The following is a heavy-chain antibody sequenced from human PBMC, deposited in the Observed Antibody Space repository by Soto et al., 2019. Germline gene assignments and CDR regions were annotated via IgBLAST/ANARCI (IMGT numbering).Heavy chain of an antibody. Sequence: SETLSLTCTVSGGSISSYYWSWIRQPPGKGLEWIGYIYYSGSTNYNPSLKSRVTISVDTSKNQFSLKLSSVTAADTAVYYCARSYYDSSGLYFQHWGQGTLVTVSS. CDR2: IYYSGST. D-gene: IGHD3-22*01. CDR1: GGSISSYY. V-gene: IGHV4-59*01. J-gene: IGHJ1*01. CDR3: ARSYYDSSGLYFQH.